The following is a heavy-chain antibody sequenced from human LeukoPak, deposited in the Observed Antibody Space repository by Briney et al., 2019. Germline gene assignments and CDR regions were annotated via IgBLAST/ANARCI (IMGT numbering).Heavy chain of an antibody. CDR1: GLTFGSSW. Sequence: GGSLRLSCAASGLTFGSSWMTWVRQTPDKGPEWVASIKHDGSAECYVDSVRGRFTISRDNAKNSVYLQMNSLRAEDTAAYYCARDRGPNCLDYWGQGTLVTVSS. CDR3: ARDRGPNCLDY. J-gene: IGHJ4*02. V-gene: IGHV3-7*01. CDR2: IKHDGSAE. D-gene: IGHD1-1*01.